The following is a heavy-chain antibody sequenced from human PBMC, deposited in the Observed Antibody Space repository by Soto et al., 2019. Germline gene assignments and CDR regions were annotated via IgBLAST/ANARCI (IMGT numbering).Heavy chain of an antibody. D-gene: IGHD3-3*01. V-gene: IGHV3-73*02. Sequence: EVQLVESGGGLVQPGASLKLSCAASGFTFSGSAMHWVRQASGKGLEWVGRIRSKANSYATAYAVSVKGRFIISRDDSRNTADLQMNSLKTEDTAVYYCTRGVYDFWSGHPKGVDYWGQGTVVTVSS. CDR3: TRGVYDFWSGHPKGVDY. J-gene: IGHJ4*02. CDR2: IRSKANSYAT. CDR1: GFTFSGSA.